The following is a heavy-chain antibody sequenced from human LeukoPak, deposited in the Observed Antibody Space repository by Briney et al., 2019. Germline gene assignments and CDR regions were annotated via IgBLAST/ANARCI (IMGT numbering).Heavy chain of an antibody. Sequence: SQTLSLTCAVSGGSISSGGYSWSWIRQPPGKGLEWIGYIYHSGSTYYNPSLKSRVTISVDRSKNQFSLKLSSVTAADTAAYYCARELYYYDSSGYPDGAFDIWGQGTMVTVSS. J-gene: IGHJ3*02. CDR3: ARELYYYDSSGYPDGAFDI. D-gene: IGHD3-22*01. CDR2: IYHSGST. CDR1: GGSISSGGYS. V-gene: IGHV4-30-2*01.